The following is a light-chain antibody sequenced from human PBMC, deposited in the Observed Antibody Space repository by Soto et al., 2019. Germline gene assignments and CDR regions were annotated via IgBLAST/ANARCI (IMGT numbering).Light chain of an antibody. CDR3: QQYNIWPLT. J-gene: IGKJ4*01. CDR2: GAA. CDR1: QSVSSD. V-gene: IGKV3-15*01. Sequence: ETQMTQSPVTLSVSPGERVTLSCRASQSVSSDLAWYQKKPGQPPRLLIYGAATRATGIPARFSGSGSGTEFTLTINSLQSEDFALYSCQQYNIWPLTFGGGTRVQIK.